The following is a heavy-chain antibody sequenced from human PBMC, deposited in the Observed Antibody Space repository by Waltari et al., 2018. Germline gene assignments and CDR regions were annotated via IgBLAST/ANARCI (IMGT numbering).Heavy chain of an antibody. D-gene: IGHD2-21*01. CDR1: EYPFPSSY. CDR3: ATDTGALWMDV. CDR2: INPSGGST. J-gene: IGHJ6*02. V-gene: IGHV1-46*01. Sequence: QVQLVQSGAEVKKPGASVKISCKTSEYPFPSSYVHWVRQAPGQGLEWMGIINPSGGSTIYAQRFQGRVTMTRDTSTSTVYMELSSLKSEDTAVYYCATDTGALWMDVWGQGTTVTVSS.